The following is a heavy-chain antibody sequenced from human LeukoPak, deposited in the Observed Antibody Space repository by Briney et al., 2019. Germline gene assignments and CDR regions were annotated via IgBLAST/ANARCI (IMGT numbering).Heavy chain of an antibody. CDR1: GFTLSSYG. CDR2: ISGSGGST. CDR3: AKGRESGVTTVIVDY. J-gene: IGHJ4*02. Sequence: GGSLRLSCAASGFTLSSYGMSWVRQASGKGLEWVSGISGSGGSTYYADAVKGRFTISRDNSKNMLYLQMNSLRAEDTAMYYCAKGRESGVTTVIVDYWGQGTLVTVSS. V-gene: IGHV3-23*01. D-gene: IGHD4-17*01.